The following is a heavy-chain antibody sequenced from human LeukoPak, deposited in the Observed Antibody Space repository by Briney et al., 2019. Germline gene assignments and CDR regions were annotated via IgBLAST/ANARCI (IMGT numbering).Heavy chain of an antibody. CDR2: ISSSSSYI. CDR3: AKDGYSGYDGYYFDY. Sequence: PGGSLRLSCAASGFTFSSYSMNWVRQAPGKGLEWVSSISSSSSYIYYADSVKGRFTISRDNAKNSLYLQMNSLRAEDTAVYYCAKDGYSGYDGYYFDYWGQGTLVTVSS. D-gene: IGHD5-12*01. V-gene: IGHV3-21*01. CDR1: GFTFSSYS. J-gene: IGHJ4*02.